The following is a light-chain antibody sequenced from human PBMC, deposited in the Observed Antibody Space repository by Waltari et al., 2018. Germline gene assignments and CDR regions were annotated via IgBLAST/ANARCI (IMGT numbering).Light chain of an antibody. CDR3: QKYGSLPAT. Sequence: EIVLTQSPGTLSLSPGERATLSCRARPSVSRSLAWYQQNPGQAPRILIYDASSRATGIPDRFSCGGSGTDFSLTISRLEPEDFAVYYCQKYGSLPATFGQGTKVEIK. J-gene: IGKJ1*01. CDR2: DAS. CDR1: PSVSRS. V-gene: IGKV3-20*01.